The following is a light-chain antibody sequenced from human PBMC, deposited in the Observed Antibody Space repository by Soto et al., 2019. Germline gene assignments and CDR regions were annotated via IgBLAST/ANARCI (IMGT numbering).Light chain of an antibody. Sequence: QSVLTQPASVSGSPGQSITISCTGTSSDVGGYNYVSWYQRHPVKAPKLMIYEVSNRPSGVSNRFSGSKSGDTASLTISGLQAEDEADYYCSSYTSSTTRVFGTGTKVTVL. J-gene: IGLJ1*01. V-gene: IGLV2-14*01. CDR1: SSDVGGYNY. CDR2: EVS. CDR3: SSYTSSTTRV.